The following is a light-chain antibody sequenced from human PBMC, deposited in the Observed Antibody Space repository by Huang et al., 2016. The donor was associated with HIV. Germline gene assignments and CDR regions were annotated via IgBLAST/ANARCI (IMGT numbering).Light chain of an antibody. V-gene: IGKV3-15*01. J-gene: IGKJ1*01. CDR3: QQYQDWPRT. CDR2: GAS. CDR1: QSVSSN. Sequence: EIVMTQSPGTLSLSPGERATLSCRPSQSVSSNLAWYQNEPGQAPRLLIYGASTRATGVPARFSGSGSGTEFTLTISSLQSDDFVVYYCQQYQDWPRTFGQGTKVEIK.